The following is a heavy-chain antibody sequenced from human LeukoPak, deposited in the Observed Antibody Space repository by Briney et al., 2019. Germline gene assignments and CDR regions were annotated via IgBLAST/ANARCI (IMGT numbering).Heavy chain of an antibody. D-gene: IGHD5-24*01. CDR2: MKHDGIEK. CDR1: GFSFGSYW. J-gene: IGHJ4*02. Sequence: GGSLRLSCVASGFSFGSYWMAWVRQAPGKGLEWVANMKHDGIEKYHVDSVTGRFTISRDNTKNSLYLHMSSLRVEDTAVYYCAREGREGYNYPALDFWGQGILVTVSS. V-gene: IGHV3-7*05. CDR3: AREGREGYNYPALDF.